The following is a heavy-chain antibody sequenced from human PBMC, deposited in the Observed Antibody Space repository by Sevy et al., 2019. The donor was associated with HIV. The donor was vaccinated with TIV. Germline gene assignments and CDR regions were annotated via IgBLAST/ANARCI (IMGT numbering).Heavy chain of an antibody. CDR2: ISYDGSNK. V-gene: IGHV3-30-3*01. CDR1: GFTFSSYA. J-gene: IGHJ4*02. Sequence: GGSLRLSCAASGFTFSSYAMHWVRQAPGKGLEWVAVISYDGSNKYYADSVKGRFTISRDNSKNTVYLHMRGLRSEDTAVYFCAKDHAVTTEWVVFDSWGQGTLVTVSS. D-gene: IGHD4-17*01. CDR3: AKDHAVTTEWVVFDS.